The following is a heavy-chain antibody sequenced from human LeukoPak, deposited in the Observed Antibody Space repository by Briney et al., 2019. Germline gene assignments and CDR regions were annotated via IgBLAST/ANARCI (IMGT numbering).Heavy chain of an antibody. CDR3: AREVAAAGTDNWFDP. Sequence: SETLSLTCTVSGGSVSSGSYYWSWIRQPPGKGLEWIGYIYYSGSTNYNPSLKSRVTISVDTSKNQFSLKLSSVTAADTAVYYCAREVAAAGTDNWFDPWGQGTLVTVSS. CDR2: IYYSGST. V-gene: IGHV4-61*01. J-gene: IGHJ5*02. CDR1: GGSVSSGSYY. D-gene: IGHD6-13*01.